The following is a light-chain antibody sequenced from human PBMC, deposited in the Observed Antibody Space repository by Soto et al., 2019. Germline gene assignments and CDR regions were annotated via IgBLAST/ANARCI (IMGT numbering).Light chain of an antibody. CDR1: SSDVGGYDH. V-gene: IGLV2-11*01. CDR3: YSYAGSSYV. Sequence: QSALTQPRSVSGSPGQSVTISCTGTSSDVGGYDHVSWYQQQHPGKAPKLMIFDVTKRPSGVPDRFSGSKSGNTASLSISGLQAEDEADYYCYSYAGSSYVFGNGTKATVL. CDR2: DVT. J-gene: IGLJ1*01.